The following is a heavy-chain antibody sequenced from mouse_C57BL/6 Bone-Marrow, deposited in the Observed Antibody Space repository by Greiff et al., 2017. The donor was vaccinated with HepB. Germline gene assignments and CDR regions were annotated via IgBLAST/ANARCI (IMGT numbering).Heavy chain of an antibody. Sequence: EVMLVESGGGLVKPGGSLKLSCAASGFTFSSYAMSWVRQTPEKRLEWVATISDGGSYTYYPDNVKGRFTISRDNAKNTLYLQMSSLKSEDTAMYYCARQGTTVVRYYFDYWGQGTTLTVSS. CDR1: GFTFSSYA. V-gene: IGHV5-4*03. CDR2: ISDGGSYT. D-gene: IGHD1-1*01. J-gene: IGHJ2*01. CDR3: ARQGTTVVRYYFDY.